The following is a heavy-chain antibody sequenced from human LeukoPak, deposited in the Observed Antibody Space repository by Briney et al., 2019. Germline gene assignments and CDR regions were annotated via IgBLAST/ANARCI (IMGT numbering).Heavy chain of an antibody. D-gene: IGHD4-17*01. CDR2: INHSGST. V-gene: IGHV4-34*01. CDR3: ARGPSQLRNFDY. CDR1: GGSFSGYY. Sequence: SETLTLPCAVYGGSFSGYYWSWIRQPPGKGLEWIGEINHSGSTNYNPSLKSRVTISVDTSKNQFSLKLSSVTAADTAVYYCARGPSQLRNFDYWGQGTLVTVSS. J-gene: IGHJ4*02.